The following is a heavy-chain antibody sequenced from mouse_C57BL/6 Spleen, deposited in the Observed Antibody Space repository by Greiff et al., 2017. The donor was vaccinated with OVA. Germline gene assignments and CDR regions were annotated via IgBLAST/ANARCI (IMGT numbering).Heavy chain of an antibody. D-gene: IGHD2-5*01. CDR1: GFNIKDDY. Sequence: LVESGAELVRPGASVKLSCTASGFNIKDDYMHWVKLRPEQGLEWIGWIDPENGDTEYASKFQGKATITADTSSNTAYLQLSSLTSEDTAVYYCTSYSNYGYFDYWGQGTTLTVSS. CDR3: TSYSNYGYFDY. J-gene: IGHJ2*01. CDR2: IDPENGDT. V-gene: IGHV14-4*01.